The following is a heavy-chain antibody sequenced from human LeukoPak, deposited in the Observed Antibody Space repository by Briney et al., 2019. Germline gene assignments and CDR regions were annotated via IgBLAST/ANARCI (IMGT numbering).Heavy chain of an antibody. CDR2: INPNSGGT. D-gene: IGHD3-10*01. Sequence: GASVKVSCKTPGYLFFAYYIHWVRLAPGQGLEWMGWINPNSGGTNYAQKFQGRVTMTRDTSISTAYMELSRLRSDDTAVYYCARGFYRDPTLLWFGETPGWGPQRNAFDIWGQGTMVTVSS. CDR3: ARGFYRDPTLLWFGETPGWGPQRNAFDI. J-gene: IGHJ3*02. V-gene: IGHV1-2*02. CDR1: GYLFFAYY.